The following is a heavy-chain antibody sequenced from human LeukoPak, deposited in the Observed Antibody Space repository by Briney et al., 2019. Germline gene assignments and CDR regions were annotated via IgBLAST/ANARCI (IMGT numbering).Heavy chain of an antibody. CDR2: LWYDGSTT. J-gene: IGHJ6*02. CDR3: ARDPHHSMDV. CDR1: GYTFSSHG. Sequence: GGSLRLSCVASGYTFSSHGMHWVRQAAGKGLEWVAVLWYDGSTTYYADSVKGRFTISRDDSKNTLYLQMNSLRADDTAVYYCARDPHHSMDVWGQGTTVTVSS. V-gene: IGHV3-33*01.